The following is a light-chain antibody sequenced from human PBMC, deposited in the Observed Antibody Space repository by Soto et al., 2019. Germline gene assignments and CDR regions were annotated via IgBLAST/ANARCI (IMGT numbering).Light chain of an antibody. CDR3: QQSYSTPHN. J-gene: IGKJ4*01. CDR2: AAA. CDR1: EAINIY. Sequence: DIQMTQSPSSLSASAGDRVTITFLASEAINIYVNWYQQKPGKAPKVLISAAASLQSGVPSRFSGSGSGTDFTLTISSLQPEDFATYYCQQSYSTPHNFGGGTKVDIK. V-gene: IGKV1-39*01.